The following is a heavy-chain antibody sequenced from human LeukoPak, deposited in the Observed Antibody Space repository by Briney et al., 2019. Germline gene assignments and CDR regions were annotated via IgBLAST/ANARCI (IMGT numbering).Heavy chain of an antibody. J-gene: IGHJ3*02. V-gene: IGHV4-39*07. CDR1: GGSISSSSDY. CDR2: MYYSGST. D-gene: IGHD4-17*01. CDR3: ARPPQGVTTSGAFDI. Sequence: SETLSLTCTVSGGSISSSSDYWGWIRQPPGKGLEWIGSMYYSGSTYYNPALKSRVTISVDTSKNQFSLKLSSVTAADTAVYYCARPPQGVTTSGAFDIWGQGTMVTVSS.